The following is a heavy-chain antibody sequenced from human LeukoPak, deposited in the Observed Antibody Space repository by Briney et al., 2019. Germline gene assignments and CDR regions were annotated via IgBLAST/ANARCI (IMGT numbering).Heavy chain of an antibody. Sequence: SGESLKISCESSGYNFTSYWIGWVRQMPGKGLEWLGILYPGDSDTRYSPPFQGQVTISADKSISTAYLQWSSLQASDTAIYYCARGYYGSSGFDYWGQGTLVTVSS. V-gene: IGHV5-51*01. CDR3: ARGYYGSSGFDY. D-gene: IGHD3-10*01. J-gene: IGHJ4*02. CDR2: LYPGDSDT. CDR1: GYNFTSYW.